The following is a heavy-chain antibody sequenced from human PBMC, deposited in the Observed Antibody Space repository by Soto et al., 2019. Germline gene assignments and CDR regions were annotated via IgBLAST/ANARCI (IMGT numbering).Heavy chain of an antibody. J-gene: IGHJ4*02. CDR1: GFTFSTYE. V-gene: IGHV3-48*03. Sequence: EVQLVESGGGLVQPGGSLRLSCAASGFTFSTYEFNWVRQAPGRGLEWISYISVSGNIIRYADSVKGRFTIPRDNAENSLHLHMSSWSGDYTAVYFCVRDTMRASAAADLDYCGQGTQVIVSS. D-gene: IGHD6-13*01. CDR2: ISVSGNII. CDR3: VRDTMRASAAADLDY.